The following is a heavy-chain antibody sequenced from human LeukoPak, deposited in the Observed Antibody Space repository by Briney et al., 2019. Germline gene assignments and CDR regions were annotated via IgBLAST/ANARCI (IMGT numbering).Heavy chain of an antibody. CDR3: ANRMVYAGKFDP. CDR1: GGSFSGYY. V-gene: IGHV4-34*01. D-gene: IGHD2-8*01. J-gene: IGHJ5*02. CDR2: ISHSGST. Sequence: SSETLSLTCAVYGGSFSGYYWSWIRQPPGKGLEWIGEISHSGSTNYNPSLKSRVTISVDTSKNQFSLKLSSVTAADTAVYYCANRMVYAGKFDPWGQGTLVTVSS.